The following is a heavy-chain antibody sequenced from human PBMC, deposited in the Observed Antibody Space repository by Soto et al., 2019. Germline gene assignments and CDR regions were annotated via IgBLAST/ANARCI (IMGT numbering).Heavy chain of an antibody. J-gene: IGHJ4*01. CDR2: ISGSGGST. Sequence: PGRSLRLSCAASGFTFSSYAMSWVRQAPGKGLEWVSAISGSGGSTYYADSVKGRFTISRDNSKNTLYLQMNSLRAEDTAVYYCAKLNRITIYGVVTPLFDYWGQGTLVTVSS. CDR1: GFTFSSYA. CDR3: AKLNRITIYGVVTPLFDY. D-gene: IGHD3-3*01. V-gene: IGHV3-23*01.